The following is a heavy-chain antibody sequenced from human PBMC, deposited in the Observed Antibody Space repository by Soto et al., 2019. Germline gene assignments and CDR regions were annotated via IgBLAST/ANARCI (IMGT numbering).Heavy chain of an antibody. Sequence: PSETLSLTCAVSGYSISSGHYWGWIRQPPGKGLEWIGTVYHTGSTYYNPSLKSRVTISIDTSKNQFSLKLTSVTAADTAVYYCARGPYSNPFDSWGYGTLVTVSS. CDR3: ARGPYSNPFDS. CDR1: GYSISSGHY. CDR2: VYHTGST. J-gene: IGHJ4*01. D-gene: IGHD4-4*01. V-gene: IGHV4-38-2*01.